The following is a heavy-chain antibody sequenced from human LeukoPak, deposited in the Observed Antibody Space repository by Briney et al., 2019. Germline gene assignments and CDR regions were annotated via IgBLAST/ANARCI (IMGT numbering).Heavy chain of an antibody. J-gene: IGHJ4*02. CDR1: GSTFDSYS. D-gene: IGHD4-11*01. Sequence: GGSLRLSCVVSGSTFDSYSMNWVRQAPGKGLEWISYISNSGSPIYYADSVKGRFTISRDKDKSSLYLQMNSLAADDTAVYYCARGLALGLTVTPKAFDYWGQGTLVTVSS. CDR2: ISNSGSPI. CDR3: ARGLALGLTVTPKAFDY. V-gene: IGHV3-48*01.